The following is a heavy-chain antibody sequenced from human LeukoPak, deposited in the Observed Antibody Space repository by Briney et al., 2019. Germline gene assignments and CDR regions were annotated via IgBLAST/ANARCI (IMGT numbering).Heavy chain of an antibody. CDR2: IDYRGST. V-gene: IGHV4-39*01. Sequence: SETLSLTCTVSGDSITSNSFYWGWIRQPPGKGLEWIANIDYRGSTYYNPSLKSRVTISVDTSKNQFSLKLSSVTAADTAVYYCARRLKGSGRTGHWGQGTLVTVSS. D-gene: IGHD1-1*01. CDR3: ARRLKGSGRTGH. CDR1: GDSITSNSFY. J-gene: IGHJ4*02.